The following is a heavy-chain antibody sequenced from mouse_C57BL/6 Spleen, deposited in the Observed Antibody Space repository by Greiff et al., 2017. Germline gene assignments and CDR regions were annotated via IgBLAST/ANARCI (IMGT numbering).Heavy chain of an antibody. CDR1: GYAFSSYW. CDR2: IYPGAGDT. Sequence: QVQLQQSGAELVKPGASVKISCKASGYAFSSYWLNWVKKRPGKGLEWIGQIYPGAGDTNYNGKFKGKATLPAGKASSTAYMQLSSLTSGDSGVYFCARQLKAMDYWGQGTSVTVSA. V-gene: IGHV1-80*01. J-gene: IGHJ4*01. CDR3: ARQLKAMDY. D-gene: IGHD3-2*02.